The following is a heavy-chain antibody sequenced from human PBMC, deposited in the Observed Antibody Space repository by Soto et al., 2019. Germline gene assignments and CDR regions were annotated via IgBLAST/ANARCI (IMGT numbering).Heavy chain of an antibody. CDR2: ISSDGSNK. V-gene: IGHV3-30*18. CDR3: AKGYYYDSSGYYTTFDY. D-gene: IGHD3-22*01. Sequence: WGSLRLSCAASGFNFSSYGIHWVRHSPFKGLEWVALISSDGSNKYYADSVKGRFTISRDNSKNTLYLQMNSLRAEDTAVYYCAKGYYYDSSGYYTTFDYWGQGTLVTVSS. J-gene: IGHJ4*02. CDR1: GFNFSSYG.